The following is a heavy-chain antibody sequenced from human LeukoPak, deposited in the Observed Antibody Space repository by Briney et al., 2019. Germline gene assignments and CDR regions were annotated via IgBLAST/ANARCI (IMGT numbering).Heavy chain of an antibody. V-gene: IGHV4-59*01. J-gene: IGHJ4*02. D-gene: IGHD6-19*01. CDR2: IYYSGST. Sequence: SETLSLTCTVSGGSISSYYWSWIRQPPGKGLEWIGYIYYSGSTNYNPSLKSRVTISVDTSKNQFSLKLSSVTAADTAVYYCARVIAVAGTYYFDYWGQGALVTVSS. CDR1: GGSISSYY. CDR3: ARVIAVAGTYYFDY.